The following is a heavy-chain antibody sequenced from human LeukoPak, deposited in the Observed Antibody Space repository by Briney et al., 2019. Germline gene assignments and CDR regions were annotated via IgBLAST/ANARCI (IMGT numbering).Heavy chain of an antibody. Sequence: GGSLRLSCAASGFTFTTDAMTCVRHAPGKGLQWVSAISGSGGDTYYEDSVKGRFTISRDNSKNMMYLQMNSLRAEDTAVYYCARDSSGWSKNYWGQGTLVTVSS. CDR2: ISGSGGDT. D-gene: IGHD6-19*01. V-gene: IGHV3-23*01. CDR1: GFTFTTDA. J-gene: IGHJ4*02. CDR3: ARDSSGWSKNY.